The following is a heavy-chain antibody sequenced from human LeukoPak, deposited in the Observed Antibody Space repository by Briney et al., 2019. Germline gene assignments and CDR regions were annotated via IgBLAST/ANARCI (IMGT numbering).Heavy chain of an antibody. CDR2: VHYSGST. CDR3: ARIRSYYDSGYYPYYIDY. CDR1: GGSVSSNDYY. Sequence: SETLSLTCTISGGSVSSNDYYWGWIRQPPGRGLEWIGTVHYSGSTYYKACLKSRVTISIDTSKKQFSLTLSSVTAADTAVYYCARIRSYYDSGYYPYYIDYWGQGILVTVSS. D-gene: IGHD3-22*01. J-gene: IGHJ4*02. V-gene: IGHV4-39*07.